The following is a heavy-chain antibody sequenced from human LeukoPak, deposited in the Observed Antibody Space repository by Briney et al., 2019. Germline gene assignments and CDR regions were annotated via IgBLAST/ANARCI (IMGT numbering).Heavy chain of an antibody. D-gene: IGHD6-19*01. V-gene: IGHV4-38-2*02. CDR1: GYSISSGYY. J-gene: IGHJ4*02. CDR3: AREGGPNPYSSGWDLDY. CDR2: IYHSGST. Sequence: PSETLSLTCTVSGYSISSGYYWGWIRQPPGKGLEWIGSIYHSGSTYYNPSLKSRVTISVDTSKNQFSLKLSSVTAADTAVYYCAREGGPNPYSSGWDLDYWGQGTLVTVSS.